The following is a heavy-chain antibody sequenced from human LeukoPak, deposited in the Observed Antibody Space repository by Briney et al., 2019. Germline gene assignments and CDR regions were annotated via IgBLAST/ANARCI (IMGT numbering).Heavy chain of an antibody. J-gene: IGHJ4*02. CDR1: GFTFSSCA. V-gene: IGHV3-23*01. Sequence: GGSLRLSCAASGFTFSSCAMSWVRQAPGKGLGWVSAISGSGGSTYYADSVKGRFTISRDNSKNTLYLQMNSLRAEDTAVYYCAKRYSSGWWDDYWGQGTLVTVSS. D-gene: IGHD6-19*01. CDR2: ISGSGGST. CDR3: AKRYSSGWWDDY.